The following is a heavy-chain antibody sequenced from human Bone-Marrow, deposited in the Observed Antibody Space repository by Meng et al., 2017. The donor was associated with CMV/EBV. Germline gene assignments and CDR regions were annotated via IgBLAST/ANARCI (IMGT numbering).Heavy chain of an antibody. V-gene: IGHV5-51*01. D-gene: IGHD3-10*01. CDR1: GYSFTSYW. J-gene: IGHJ6*01. Sequence: KVSCKGSGYSFTSYWIAWVRQMPGKGLEWMGIIYPTDSDTRYSPSFIGQVTISVDKSISTAYLRWNSLKASDTAMYYCARHIPFAAPSSAMDVRGRGTTVTCSS. CDR3: ARHIPFAAPSSAMDV. CDR2: IYPTDSDT.